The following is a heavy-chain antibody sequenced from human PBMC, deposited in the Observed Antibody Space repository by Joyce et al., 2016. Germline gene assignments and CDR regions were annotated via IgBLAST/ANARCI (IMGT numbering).Heavy chain of an antibody. CDR1: GYSFASAW. D-gene: IGHD6-19*01. Sequence: EVQLVQSGVEVKRPGESLKISCQCSGYSFASAWIAWVRQRPGEGLEVLWVIYPGDSVSRYSPSFLRQVTISVDKSINTAYLQWSSLKASDTAMYYCARHGGGTGFSDFASWGQGTLVTVSS. CDR2: IYPGDSVS. J-gene: IGHJ4*02. V-gene: IGHV5-51*01. CDR3: ARHGGGTGFSDFAS.